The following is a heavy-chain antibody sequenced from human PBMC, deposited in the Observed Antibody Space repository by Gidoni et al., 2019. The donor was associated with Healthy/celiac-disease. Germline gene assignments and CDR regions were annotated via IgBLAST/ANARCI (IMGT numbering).Heavy chain of an antibody. V-gene: IGHV4-34*01. D-gene: IGHD2-15*01. CDR1: GGSFSGYY. J-gene: IGHJ4*02. CDR3: ARGQGGGGGY. CDR2: INHSGST. Sequence: QVQLQQWGAGLLKPSETLSLTCAVYGGSFSGYYWSWIRQPPGTGLEWIGEINHSGSTNYNPALKIGVTISGHTSKNHFSLKLRSVTAADTAVYYCARGQGGGGGYWGQGTLVTVSS.